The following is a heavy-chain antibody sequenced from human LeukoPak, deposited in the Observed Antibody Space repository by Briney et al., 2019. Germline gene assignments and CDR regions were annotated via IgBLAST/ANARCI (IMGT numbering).Heavy chain of an antibody. V-gene: IGHV4/OR15-8*01. D-gene: IGHD1/OR15-1a*01. CDR2: IYHSGST. Sequence: TSETLSLTCDVSGDSITSSYWWAWIRQPPGEGLEWVGEIYHSGSTNYNPSLGSRVTISLDTSKNRFSLFLNSVTAADTAVYFCARVGTAALNILDYWGQGTLVTVSS. CDR1: GDSITSSYW. CDR3: ARVGTAALNILDY. J-gene: IGHJ4*02.